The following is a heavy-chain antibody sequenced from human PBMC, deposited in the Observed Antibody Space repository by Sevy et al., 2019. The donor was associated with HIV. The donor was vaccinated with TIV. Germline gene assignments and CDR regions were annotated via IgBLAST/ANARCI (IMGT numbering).Heavy chain of an antibody. J-gene: IGHJ4*02. CDR3: ATTKDYYDSSGYPFDY. CDR2: FDPEDDEK. CDR1: GRTLTELS. Sequence: ASVKVSCKVSGRTLTELSIHWVRQAPRKGLEWIGTFDPEDDEKIYAQKFQGRVTMTEDTSTDTAYMELSRLRSEDTAVYYCATTKDYYDSSGYPFDYWGQGTLVTVSS. V-gene: IGHV1-24*01. D-gene: IGHD3-22*01.